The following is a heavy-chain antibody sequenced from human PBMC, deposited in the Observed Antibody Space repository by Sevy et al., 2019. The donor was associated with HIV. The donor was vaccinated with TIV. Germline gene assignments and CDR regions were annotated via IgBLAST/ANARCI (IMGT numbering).Heavy chain of an antibody. CDR2: ISAYNGNT. CDR1: GYTFTSYG. J-gene: IGHJ6*02. Sequence: ASVKVSCKASGYTFTSYGISWVRQAPGQGLEWMGWISAYNGNTNYAQKLQGRATMTTDTSTSTAYMELRSLRSDDTAVYYCARFARGTGGYYYYYGMDVWGQGTTVTVSS. V-gene: IGHV1-18*01. D-gene: IGHD7-27*01. CDR3: ARFARGTGGYYYYYGMDV.